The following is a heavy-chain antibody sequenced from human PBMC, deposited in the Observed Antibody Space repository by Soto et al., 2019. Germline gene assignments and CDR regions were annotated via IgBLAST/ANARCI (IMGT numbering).Heavy chain of an antibody. CDR3: ARITVTTVTMDV. V-gene: IGHV4-34*01. D-gene: IGHD4-17*01. CDR2: INHSGST. J-gene: IGHJ6*03. Sequence: PSETLSLTCAVYGGSFSGYYWSWIRQPPGKGLEWIGEINHSGSTNYNPSLKSRVTISVDTSKNQFSLKLSSVTAADTAVYYCARITVTTVTMDVWGKGTTVTVSS. CDR1: GGSFSGYY.